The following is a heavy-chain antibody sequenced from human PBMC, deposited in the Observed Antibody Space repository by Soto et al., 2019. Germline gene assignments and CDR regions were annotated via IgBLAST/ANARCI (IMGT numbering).Heavy chain of an antibody. J-gene: IGHJ6*02. CDR1: GYTFTSYA. Sequence: QVQLVQSGAEVKKPGASVQVSCKASGYTFTSYALHWVRQARGERPEWMGWSNAANGDTKDSKKFQCRVTITRDTSATTGYMELSSLRSEDTAVYYFGRSVVGATGEILYNAMDVWGQGTTVTVSS. CDR3: GRSVVGATGEILYNAMDV. D-gene: IGHD1-26*01. V-gene: IGHV1-3*01. CDR2: SNAANGDT.